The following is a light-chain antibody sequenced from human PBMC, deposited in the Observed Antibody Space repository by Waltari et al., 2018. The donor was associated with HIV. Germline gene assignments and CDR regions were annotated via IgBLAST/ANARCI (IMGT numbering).Light chain of an antibody. CDR1: SSNIGSNY. CDR3: AAWDDSLL. J-gene: IGLJ2*01. Sequence: QSVLTQPPSASGTPGQRVTISCSGSSSNIGSNYVYWYQHLPGTDPKPPIYRNNQRPSGVPGRFSGSKSGTSASLAISGLRSEDEADYYCAAWDDSLLFGGGTKLTVL. CDR2: RNN. V-gene: IGLV1-47*01.